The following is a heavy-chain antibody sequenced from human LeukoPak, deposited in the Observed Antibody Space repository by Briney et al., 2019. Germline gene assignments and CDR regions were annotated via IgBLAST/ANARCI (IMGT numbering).Heavy chain of an antibody. Sequence: GGSLRLSCAASGCTFDDYGMSWVRQAPGKGLEWVSGINWNGGSTGYGDSVKGRFTISRDNAKNSLYLQMNSLRAEDTALYHCARPISGSYYNGLGYWGLGTLVTVSS. V-gene: IGHV3-20*01. CDR3: ARPISGSYYNGLGY. CDR1: GCTFDDYG. CDR2: INWNGGST. J-gene: IGHJ4*02. D-gene: IGHD3-10*01.